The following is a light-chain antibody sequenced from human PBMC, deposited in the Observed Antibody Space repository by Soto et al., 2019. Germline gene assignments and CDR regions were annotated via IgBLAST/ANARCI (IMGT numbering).Light chain of an antibody. J-gene: IGLJ2*01. Sequence: QSALTQPPSASGSPGQSVTISCTGTDNDVGGFDYVSWYQHHPDKAPKLVMYEVTKRPSGVPDRFSGSKSDNTASLTVSGLQAEDEADYFCSSYTDTNNFVVFGGGTQLTVL. CDR3: SSYTDTNNFVV. CDR1: DNDVGGFDY. V-gene: IGLV2-8*01. CDR2: EVT.